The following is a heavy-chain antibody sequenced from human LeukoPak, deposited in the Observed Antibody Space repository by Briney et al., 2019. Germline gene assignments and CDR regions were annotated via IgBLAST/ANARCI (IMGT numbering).Heavy chain of an antibody. V-gene: IGHV4-61*02. CDR3: ARETSQKGAHYMDV. D-gene: IGHD3-16*01. CDR1: GTSITSGSYL. CDR2: IYSSGRP. Sequence: SQTVSLTCTISGTSITSGSYLWGWIRQPAGNELEWLGLIYSSGRPNYNPSLKSRVTFAVDTSKNQFSLKLSSVTAADTAVYYCARETSQKGAHYMDVWGKGTTVTISS. J-gene: IGHJ6*03.